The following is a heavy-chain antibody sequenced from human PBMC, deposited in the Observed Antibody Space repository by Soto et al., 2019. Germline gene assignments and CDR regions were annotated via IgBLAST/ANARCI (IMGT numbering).Heavy chain of an antibody. CDR1: GYTFTNYG. CDR2: ISAYNGDT. J-gene: IGHJ4*02. Sequence: ASVKVSCKASGYTFTNYGISWVRQAPGQGLEWMGWISAYNGDTNYAQKLQGRATLTTDTSTSTAYVELRSLRPDDTAVYYCASTREYNSSHQTFDYWGRGTLVAVSS. CDR3: ASTREYNSSHQTFDY. D-gene: IGHD6-6*01. V-gene: IGHV1-18*01.